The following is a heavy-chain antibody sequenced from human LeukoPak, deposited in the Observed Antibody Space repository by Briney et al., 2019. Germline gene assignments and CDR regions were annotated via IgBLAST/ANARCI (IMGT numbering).Heavy chain of an antibody. CDR2: IRSKAYGGTT. CDR1: GFTFGDYA. Sequence: PGGSLRLSCTASGFTFGDYAMSWVRQAPGKGLEWVGFIRSKAYGGTTEYAASVKGRFTISRDDSKNTLYLQMNSLKTEDTAVYYCTTAAAATSVDVWGQGTTVTVSS. J-gene: IGHJ6*02. V-gene: IGHV3-49*04. CDR3: TTAAAATSVDV. D-gene: IGHD6-25*01.